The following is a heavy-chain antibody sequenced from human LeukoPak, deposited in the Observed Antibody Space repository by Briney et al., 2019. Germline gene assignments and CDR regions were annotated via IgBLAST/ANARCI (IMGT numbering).Heavy chain of an antibody. CDR3: VRHPPYYDILTGYYYYYYGMDV. D-gene: IGHD3-9*01. CDR2: IIPIFGTA. J-gene: IGHJ6*04. CDR1: GGTFSSYA. V-gene: IGHV1-69*13. Sequence: SVKVSCKASGGTFSSYAISWVRQAPGQGLEWMGGIIPIFGTANYAQKFQGRVTITADESTSTAYMELSSLRSEDTAVYYCVRHPPYYDILTGYYYYYYGMDVWGKGTTVTVSS.